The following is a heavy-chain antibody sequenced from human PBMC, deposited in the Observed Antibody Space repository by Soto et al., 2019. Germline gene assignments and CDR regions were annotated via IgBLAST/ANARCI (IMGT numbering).Heavy chain of an antibody. V-gene: IGHV3-74*03. CDR3: ARESRDWPLNWFDP. D-gene: IGHD2-21*02. CDR1: GFNFSNHW. CDR2: ITSDGKSK. J-gene: IGHJ5*02. Sequence: GGSLRLSCAASGFNFSNHWMHWVRQRPGEGLVWVSRITSDGKSKAYAESVKGRFAISRDNAKNTLYLKMNGLTAEDKAVYYCARESRDWPLNWFDPWGQGTMVTVAS.